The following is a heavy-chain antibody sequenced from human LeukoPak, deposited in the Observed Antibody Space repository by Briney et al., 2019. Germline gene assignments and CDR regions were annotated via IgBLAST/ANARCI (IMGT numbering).Heavy chain of an antibody. Sequence: ASVKVSCKASGGTFSSYAISWVRQAPGQWLEWMGGIIPIFGTANYAQKFQGRVTITADESTSTAYMELSSLRSEDTAVYYCARGTGTRIEYFQHWGQGTLVTVSS. CDR2: IIPIFGTA. CDR1: GGTFSSYA. CDR3: ARGTGTRIEYFQH. J-gene: IGHJ1*01. D-gene: IGHD4-17*01. V-gene: IGHV1-69*13.